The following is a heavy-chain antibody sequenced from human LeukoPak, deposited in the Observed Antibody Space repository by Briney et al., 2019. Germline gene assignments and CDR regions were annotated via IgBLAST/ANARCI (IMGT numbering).Heavy chain of an antibody. CDR3: STSTIFGVEEPEYFQH. J-gene: IGHJ1*01. CDR1: GYIFTSYG. D-gene: IGHD3-3*01. CDR2: ISAYSGNT. V-gene: IGHV1-18*01. Sequence: VASVKVSCKASGYIFTSYGISWVRQAPGQGLEWMGWISAYSGNTNYAQKLQGRVTMTTDTSTSTAYMELRSLRSDDTAVYYCSTSTIFGVEEPEYFQHWGQGTLVTVSS.